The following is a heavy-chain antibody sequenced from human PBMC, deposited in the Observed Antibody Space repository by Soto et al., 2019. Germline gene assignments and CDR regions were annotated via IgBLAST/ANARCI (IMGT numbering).Heavy chain of an antibody. CDR1: GFSLDVYG. V-gene: IGHV3-48*02. CDR3: ERERGKKWFDL. J-gene: IGHJ5*02. CDR2: IRDDSSIV. D-gene: IGHD1-26*01. Sequence: GGSLRLSCVGSGFSLDVYGMNWVRQAPGKGLEWISYIRDDSSIVYYADSVEGRFTISRDNAKNSLYLQMNSLRDEDTAIYFCERERGKKWFDLWGQGILVTVSS.